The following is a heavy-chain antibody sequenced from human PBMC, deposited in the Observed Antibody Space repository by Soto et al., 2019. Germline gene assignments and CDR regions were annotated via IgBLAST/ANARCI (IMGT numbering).Heavy chain of an antibody. J-gene: IGHJ5*02. D-gene: IGHD3-10*01. Sequence: PGGSLRLSCAASGFTFSSYAMHWVRQAPGKGLEWVAVISYDGSNKYYADSVKGRFTIYRDNSKNTLYLQMNSLRAEDTAVYYCARGRTDPYYYGSGRRGDPWGIQGNWFDPWGQGTLVTVSS. CDR2: ISYDGSNK. CDR1: GFTFSSYA. V-gene: IGHV3-30-3*01. CDR3: ARGRTDPYYYGSGRRGDPWGIQGNWFDP.